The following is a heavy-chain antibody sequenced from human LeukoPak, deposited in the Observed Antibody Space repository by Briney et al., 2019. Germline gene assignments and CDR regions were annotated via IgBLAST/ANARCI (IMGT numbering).Heavy chain of an antibody. CDR2: ISSSSSTI. Sequence: GGSLRLSCAASGFTFSSYSMNWVRQAPGKGLEWVSYISSSSSTIYYADSVKGRFTISRDNAKNSLYLQMNSLRAEDTAVYYCARALTGSSSLPGYWGQGTLVTVSS. J-gene: IGHJ4*02. CDR3: ARALTGSSSLPGY. V-gene: IGHV3-48*01. D-gene: IGHD6-13*01. CDR1: GFTFSSYS.